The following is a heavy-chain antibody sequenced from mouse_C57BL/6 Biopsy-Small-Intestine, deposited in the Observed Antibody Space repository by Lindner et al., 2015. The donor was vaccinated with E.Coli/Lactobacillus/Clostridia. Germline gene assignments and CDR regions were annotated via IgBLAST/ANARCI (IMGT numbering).Heavy chain of an antibody. CDR1: GYTFSSSW. D-gene: IGHD4-1*01. J-gene: IGHJ4*01. Sequence: VQLQESGPELVKPGASVKISCKTSGYTFSSSWMTWVRQRPGKGLEWIGRIYPGDGDTNYNENFKGKATLTADKPSSTAYMQLSSLTSEDSAVYFCARYWVYALDYWGQGTSVTVSS. CDR3: ARYWVYALDY. CDR2: IYPGDGDT. V-gene: IGHV1-82*01.